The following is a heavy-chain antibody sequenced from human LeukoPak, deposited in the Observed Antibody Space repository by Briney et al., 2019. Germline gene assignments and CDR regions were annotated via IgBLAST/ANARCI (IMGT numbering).Heavy chain of an antibody. CDR1: GFTFSDYY. V-gene: IGHV3-11*01. CDR2: ISGSGSTI. D-gene: IGHD2-2*01. CDR3: ARSNPAGTYFDY. J-gene: IGHJ4*02. Sequence: PGGSLRLSCAASGFTFSDYYMSWIRQAPGKGLEWVSYISGSGSTIYYADSVKGRFTISRDNAKNSLYLQMNSLRAEDTAVYYCARSNPAGTYFDYWGRGTLVTVSS.